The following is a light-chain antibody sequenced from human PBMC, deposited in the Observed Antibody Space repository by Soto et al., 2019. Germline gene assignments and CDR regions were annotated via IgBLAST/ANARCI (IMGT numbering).Light chain of an antibody. CDR3: SSYTTSNTRQIV. CDR2: DVT. CDR1: SSDVGGYNY. Sequence: QSVLTQPASVSGSPGQSITISCTGTSSDVGGYNYVSWYQHHPGKAPKLIIYDVTNRPSGVSNPFSGSKPGNTASLTISGLQPEDEADYYCSSYTTSNTRQIVFGTGTKLTVL. J-gene: IGLJ1*01. V-gene: IGLV2-14*03.